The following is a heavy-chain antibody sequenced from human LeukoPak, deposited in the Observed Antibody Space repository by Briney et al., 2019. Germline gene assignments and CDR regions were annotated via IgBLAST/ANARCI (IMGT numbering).Heavy chain of an antibody. V-gene: IGHV3-23*01. CDR2: ISGSGGST. Sequence: GGSLRLSCAASGFTFSSYAMSWVRQAPGKGLEWVSAISGSGGSTYYADSVKGRFTISRDNSKNTLYLQMNSLRAEDTAVYYCAXVXPPXHSSGWYGEDYWGQGTXVTVS. J-gene: IGHJ4*02. CDR1: GFTFSSYA. CDR3: AXVXPPXHSSGWYGEDY. D-gene: IGHD6-19*01.